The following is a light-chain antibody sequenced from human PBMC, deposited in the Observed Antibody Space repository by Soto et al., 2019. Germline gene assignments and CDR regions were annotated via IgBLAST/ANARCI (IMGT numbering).Light chain of an antibody. CDR2: RAS. Sequence: EVVLTQSPGTLSLSPGERATLSCWASQTVDSTYLAWYQQKPGQAPRLLIYRASSRAAGVPDRFSGSGSGTDFTLTISKLDPEDFAVYYCQQYDTSPPLYTFGQGTKLEIK. V-gene: IGKV3-20*01. J-gene: IGKJ2*01. CDR3: QQYDTSPPLYT. CDR1: QTVDSTY.